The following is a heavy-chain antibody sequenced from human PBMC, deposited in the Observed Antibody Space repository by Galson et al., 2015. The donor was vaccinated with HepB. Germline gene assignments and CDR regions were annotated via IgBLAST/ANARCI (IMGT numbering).Heavy chain of an antibody. J-gene: IGHJ1*01. CDR1: GFTFSSYG. CDR2: ISYDGSNK. Sequence: SLRLSCAASGFTFSSYGMHWVRQAPGKGLEWVAVISYDGSNKYYADSVKGRFTISRDNAKNSLYLQMNSLRAEDTAVYYCARDSWGRTRIAAAGTRYFQHWGQGTLVTVSS. D-gene: IGHD6-13*01. V-gene: IGHV3-30*03. CDR3: ARDSWGRTRIAAAGTRYFQH.